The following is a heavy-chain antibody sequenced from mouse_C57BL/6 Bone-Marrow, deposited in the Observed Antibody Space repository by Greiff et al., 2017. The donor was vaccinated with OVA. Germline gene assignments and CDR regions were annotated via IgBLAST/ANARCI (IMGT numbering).Heavy chain of an antibody. CDR1: GYAFSSYW. Sequence: VQLQQSGAELVKPGASVKISCKASGYAFSSYWMNWVKQRPGKGLEWIGQIYPGDGDTNYNGKFKGKATLTADKSSSTAYMQLSSLTSEDSAVYFCARMRDGYDLYYFDYWGQGTTLTVSS. CDR3: ARMRDGYDLYYFDY. J-gene: IGHJ2*01. D-gene: IGHD2-2*01. V-gene: IGHV1-80*01. CDR2: IYPGDGDT.